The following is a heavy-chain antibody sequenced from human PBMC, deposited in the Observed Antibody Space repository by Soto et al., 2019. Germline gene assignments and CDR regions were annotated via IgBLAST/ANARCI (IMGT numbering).Heavy chain of an antibody. V-gene: IGHV2-5*02. J-gene: IGHJ4*02. D-gene: IGHD6-19*01. CDR1: GFSLSTRGVG. Sequence: QITLNESGPTLVKPTQTLTLTCTFSGFSLSTRGVGVGWIRQPPGKALEWLALIYWDDDKRYSPSLKSRLTITKDTSETQVVLTMTNVDPVDTATYYCARDSSGWYGFDYWGQGTLVTVSS. CDR2: IYWDDDK. CDR3: ARDSSGWYGFDY.